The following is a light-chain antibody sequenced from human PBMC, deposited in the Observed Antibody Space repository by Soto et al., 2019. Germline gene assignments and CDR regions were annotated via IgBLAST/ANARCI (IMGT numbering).Light chain of an antibody. CDR3: QQYGSSPSK. CDR2: GAS. CDR1: QIVSSSY. J-gene: IGKJ1*01. V-gene: IGKV3-20*01. Sequence: EIVLTHAPGTLSLSPGEVATLSCGASQIVSSSYLAWYQQKPGQAPRLLIYGASSRATGIPDRFSGSGSGTDFTLTISRLEPEDFAVYYCQQYGSSPSKFGQGTKVDIK.